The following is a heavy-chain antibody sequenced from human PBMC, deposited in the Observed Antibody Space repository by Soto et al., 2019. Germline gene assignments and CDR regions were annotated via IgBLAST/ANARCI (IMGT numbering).Heavy chain of an antibody. CDR1: GFTFSSYG. D-gene: IGHD3-22*01. Sequence: QVQLVESGGGVVQPGRSLRLSCAASGFTFSSYGMHWVRQAPGKGLEWVAVIRYDGSNKYYADSVKGRFTISRDNSKNTLYLQMNSLRAEDTAVYYCARVGYYDSSHLYYYYYGMDVWGQGTTVTVSS. J-gene: IGHJ6*02. CDR3: ARVGYYDSSHLYYYYYGMDV. CDR2: IRYDGSNK. V-gene: IGHV3-33*01.